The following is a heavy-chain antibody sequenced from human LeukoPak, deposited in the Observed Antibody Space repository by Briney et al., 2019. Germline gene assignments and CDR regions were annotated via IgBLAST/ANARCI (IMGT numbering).Heavy chain of an antibody. D-gene: IGHD3-9*01. CDR2: INPNSGGT. CDR1: GYTFTGYY. J-gene: IGHJ3*02. V-gene: IGHV1-2*02. Sequence: GASVKVSCKASGYTFTGYYMHWVRQAPGQGLEWMGWINPNSGGTNYAQKFQGRVTMTRDTSISTAYMELSRLRSDDTAVYYCAVTDILTGSEAFDIWGQGTMVTVSS. CDR3: AVTDILTGSEAFDI.